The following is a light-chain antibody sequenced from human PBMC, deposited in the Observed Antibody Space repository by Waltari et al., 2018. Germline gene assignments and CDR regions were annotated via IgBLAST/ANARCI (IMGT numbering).Light chain of an antibody. CDR3: QHHFRLPAT. CDR1: QSISRY. J-gene: IGKJ1*01. CDR2: GAS. V-gene: IGKV3-20*01. Sequence: IMLTQSPGTLSLSPGERAPLSCRASQSISRYLAWYQQKPGQAPRLLIYGASTRATGIPDRFSGSGSGTDCSLTISGLEPEDSAVYYCQHHFRLPATFGQGTKVEIK.